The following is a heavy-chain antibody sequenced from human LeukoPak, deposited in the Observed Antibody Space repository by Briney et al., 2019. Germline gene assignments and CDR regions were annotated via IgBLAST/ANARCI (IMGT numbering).Heavy chain of an antibody. D-gene: IGHD6-13*01. CDR2: IYYSGST. Sequence: SETLSLTCTVSGGSISSGNYWNWIRQHPGKGLEWIGYIYYSGSTSYNPSLKSRVTMSVDTSKNQFSLKLSSVTAADTAVYYCARQSLLIAATGYYFDYWGQGTLVTVFS. J-gene: IGHJ4*02. CDR3: ARQSLLIAATGYYFDY. CDR1: GGSISSGNY. V-gene: IGHV4-31*03.